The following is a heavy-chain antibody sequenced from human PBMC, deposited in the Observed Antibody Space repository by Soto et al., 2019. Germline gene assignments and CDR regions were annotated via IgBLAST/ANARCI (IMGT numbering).Heavy chain of an antibody. CDR1: GGTFSSYA. J-gene: IGHJ3*02. Sequence: SVKVSCKASGGTFSSYAISWVRQAPGQGLEWMGGIIPIFGTANYAQKFQGRVTITADESTSTAYMELSSLRSEDTAVYYCASSPAYGDYASDAFDIWGQGTMVTVSS. V-gene: IGHV1-69*13. D-gene: IGHD4-17*01. CDR3: ASSPAYGDYASDAFDI. CDR2: IIPIFGTA.